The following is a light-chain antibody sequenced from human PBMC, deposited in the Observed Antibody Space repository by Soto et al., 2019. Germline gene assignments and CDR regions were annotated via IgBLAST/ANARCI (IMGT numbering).Light chain of an antibody. Sequence: EIVMTQSPATLSLSPGERAALSCRASQSINSELAWYQQKPGQPPRLLIYGASTRATGVPASFTGSESGSDFTLTISGLQSEDVAGYYCQQGQNAPLTFGQGTRLE. CDR3: QQGQNAPLT. CDR2: GAS. V-gene: IGKV3-15*01. CDR1: QSINSE. J-gene: IGKJ2*01.